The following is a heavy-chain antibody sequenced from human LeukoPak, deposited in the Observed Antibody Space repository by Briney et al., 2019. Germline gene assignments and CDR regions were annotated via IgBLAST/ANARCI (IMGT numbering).Heavy chain of an antibody. CDR3: ARAPSVFRGVDIVWGWYLDL. CDR2: ISYYGEDA. CDR1: GFNLSCYS. D-gene: IGHD3-10*01. Sequence: GGYLRLHCIASGFNLSCYSMHWVRPCPGMWLECVAVISYYGEDAYYADSVQGRFTISRDDSKNTDCLEKNGIRVGDCVVYSYARAPSVFRGVDIVWGWYLDLWGRGTLGTVSS. J-gene: IGHJ2*01. V-gene: IGHV3-30*04.